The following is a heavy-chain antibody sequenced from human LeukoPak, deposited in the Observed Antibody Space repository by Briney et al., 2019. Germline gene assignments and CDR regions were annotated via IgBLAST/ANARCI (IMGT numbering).Heavy chain of an antibody. CDR2: ISWDGGST. V-gene: IGHV3-43D*03. D-gene: IGHD6-13*01. CDR3: ARAAIAAARIYYYMDV. J-gene: IGHJ6*03. CDR1: GFTFDDYA. Sequence: GGSLRLSCAASGFTFDDYAMHWVRQAPGKGLEWVSLISWDGGSTYYADSVKGRFTISRDNAENSLYLQMNSLRAEDTAVYCCARAAIAAARIYYYMDVWGKGTTVTVSS.